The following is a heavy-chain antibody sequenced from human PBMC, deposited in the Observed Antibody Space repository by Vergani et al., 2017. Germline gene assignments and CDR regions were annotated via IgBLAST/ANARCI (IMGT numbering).Heavy chain of an antibody. CDR1: GGTFSSYS. D-gene: IGHD1-1*01. CDR3: ARVAPSNSEVTPTAFDV. Sequence: QVQLVQSGAEVKKPGSSVKVSCKASGGTFSSYSLSWVRQAPGQGLEWMAWIRPYTGHTIYAQKFQDRVTMTADTSTNTAYMELRSLRSDDTAVYFCARVAPSNSEVTPTAFDVWGQGTMVTVSS. CDR2: IRPYTGHT. V-gene: IGHV1-18*01. J-gene: IGHJ3*01.